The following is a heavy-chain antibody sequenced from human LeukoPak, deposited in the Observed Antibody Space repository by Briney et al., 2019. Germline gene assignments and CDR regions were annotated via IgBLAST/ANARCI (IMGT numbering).Heavy chain of an antibody. V-gene: IGHV1-18*01. Sequence: ASVKLSCKASGYTFTSYGISWVRQAPGQGLEWMGWITAYNDNTNYEQKFQGRVTMTTDTSTTTAYMELSRLTSDDTAKYYCARAGMRWMGDAYFDFWGQGTLVTVSS. J-gene: IGHJ4*02. CDR3: ARAGMRWMGDAYFDF. CDR2: ITAYNDNT. CDR1: GYTFTSYG. D-gene: IGHD2-21*01.